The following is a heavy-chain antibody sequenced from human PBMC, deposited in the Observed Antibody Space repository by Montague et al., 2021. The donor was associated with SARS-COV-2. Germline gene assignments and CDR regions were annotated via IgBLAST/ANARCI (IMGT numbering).Heavy chain of an antibody. Sequence: SLRLSCAASGFTFSSYAVFWVRQAPGKGLEWVSSISGNGGETYYADSVKGRLTTSRDNSKGTLYLQMNSLRAEDTATYYCAKAGFCSGGSCWGQGTPVTVS. CDR1: GFTFSSYA. D-gene: IGHD2-15*01. V-gene: IGHV3-23*01. CDR2: ISGNGGET. CDR3: AKAGFCSGGSC. J-gene: IGHJ4*02.